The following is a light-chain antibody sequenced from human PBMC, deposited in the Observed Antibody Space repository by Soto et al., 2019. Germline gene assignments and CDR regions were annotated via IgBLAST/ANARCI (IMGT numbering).Light chain of an antibody. CDR2: DVN. Sequence: QSALTQPASVSGSPGQSITISCTGTSSDVGGYNYVSWYQQRPGKAPQLMIYDVNNRPSGVSNRFSASKSGNTASLTISGLQAEDEDDYYCSSYSSTTTLVFGGGTKLTVL. J-gene: IGLJ3*02. V-gene: IGLV2-14*01. CDR3: SSYSSTTTLV. CDR1: SSDVGGYNY.